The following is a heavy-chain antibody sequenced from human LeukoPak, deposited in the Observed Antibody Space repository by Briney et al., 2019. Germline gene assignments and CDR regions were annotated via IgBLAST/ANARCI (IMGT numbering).Heavy chain of an antibody. CDR1: GFTFSSYA. CDR2: ISYDGSNK. CDR3: ARDQRSSGYYGPFDY. J-gene: IGHJ4*02. Sequence: GGSLRLSCAAPGFTFSSYAMHWVRQAPGKGLEWVAVISYDGSNKYYADSVKGRFTISRDNSKNTLYLQMNSLRAEDTAVYYCARDQRSSGYYGPFDYWGQGTLVTVSS. D-gene: IGHD3-22*01. V-gene: IGHV3-30*01.